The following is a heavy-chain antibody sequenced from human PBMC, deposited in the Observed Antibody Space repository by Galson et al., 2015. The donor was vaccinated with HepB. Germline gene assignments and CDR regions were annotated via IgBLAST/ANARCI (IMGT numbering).Heavy chain of an antibody. D-gene: IGHD5-24*01. CDR1: GYIFSSYA. V-gene: IGHV1-69*13. Sequence: SVKVSCKASGYIFSSYAISWVRQAPGQGLEWMGWIIPNIGTANYAQKFQGRVTLTADESTSTAYMELSSLRSEDTAVYYCARATMGWRLYAGSFYYGLDVWGQGTTVTVSS. CDR2: IIPNIGTA. J-gene: IGHJ6*02. CDR3: ARATMGWRLYAGSFYYGLDV.